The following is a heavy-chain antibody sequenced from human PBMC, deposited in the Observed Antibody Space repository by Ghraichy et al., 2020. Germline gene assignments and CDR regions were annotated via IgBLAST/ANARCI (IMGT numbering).Heavy chain of an antibody. V-gene: IGHV3-20*04. Sequence: LSLTCAASGFTLDDYEMRWVRQVLGKGLEWVSGINRNGVTTAYADSVKGRFTISRDNAKNSLYLQMNSLRAEDTALYYCARVLLETGGGAMWFGMNAMDVWGQGTTVTVS. J-gene: IGHJ6*02. CDR1: GFTLDDYE. D-gene: IGHD3-10*01. CDR3: ARVLLETGGGAMWFGMNAMDV. CDR2: INRNGVTT.